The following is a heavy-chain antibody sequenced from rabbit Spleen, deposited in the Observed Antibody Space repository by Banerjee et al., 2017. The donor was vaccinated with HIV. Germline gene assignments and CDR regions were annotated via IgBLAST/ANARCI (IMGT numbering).Heavy chain of an antibody. Sequence: QEQLEESGGDLVKPGASPTLTCTASGFSFSSSDYMCWVRQAPGKGLEWISCIAGSSSGFTYSASWAKGRFTISKTSSTTVTLQMTSLTAADTATYFCARFYAGYGDFGYAAMWGQGTLVTVS. J-gene: IGHJ6*01. CDR2: IAGSSSGFT. CDR1: GFSFSSSDY. D-gene: IGHD7-1*01. CDR3: ARFYAGYGDFGYAAM. V-gene: IGHV1S45*01.